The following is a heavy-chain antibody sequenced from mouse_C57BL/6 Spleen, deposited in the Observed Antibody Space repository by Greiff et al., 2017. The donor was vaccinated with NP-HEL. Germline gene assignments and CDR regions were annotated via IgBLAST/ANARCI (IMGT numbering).Heavy chain of an antibody. CDR2: IDPSDSYT. Sequence: QVQLKQPGAELVMPGASVKLSCKASGYTFTSYWMHWVKQRPGQGLEWIGEIDPSDSYTNYNQKFKGKSTLTVDKSSSTAYMQLSSLTSEDSAVYYCASVSYGSSPAWFAYWGQGTLVTVSA. D-gene: IGHD1-1*01. J-gene: IGHJ3*01. V-gene: IGHV1-69*01. CDR1: GYTFTSYW. CDR3: ASVSYGSSPAWFAY.